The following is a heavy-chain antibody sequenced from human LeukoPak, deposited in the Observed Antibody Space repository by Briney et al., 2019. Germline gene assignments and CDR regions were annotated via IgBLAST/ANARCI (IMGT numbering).Heavy chain of an antibody. V-gene: IGHV4-34*01. D-gene: IGHD1-26*01. CDR2: INHSGST. CDR1: GGSFSGYY. CDR3: ARGRVGAPGWYFDL. Sequence: SETLSLTCAVYGGSFSGYYWSWIRQPPGKGLEWIGKINHSGSTNYNPSLKSRVTISVDTSKNQFSLKLSSVTAADTAVYYCARGRVGAPGWYFDLWGRGTLVTVSS. J-gene: IGHJ2*01.